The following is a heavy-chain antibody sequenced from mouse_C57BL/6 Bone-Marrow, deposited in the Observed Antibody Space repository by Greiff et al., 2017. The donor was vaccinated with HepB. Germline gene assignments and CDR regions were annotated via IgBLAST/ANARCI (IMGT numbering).Heavy chain of an antibody. V-gene: IGHV6-3*01. CDR3: TGPYYYGSSLHFDY. Sequence: EVKVVESGGGLVQPGGSMKLSCVASGFTFSNYWMNWVRQSPEKGLEWVAQIRLKSDNYATHYAESVKGRFTISRDDSKSSVYLQMNNLRAEDTGIYYCTGPYYYGSSLHFDYWGQGTTLTVSS. CDR2: IRLKSDNYAT. J-gene: IGHJ2*01. D-gene: IGHD1-1*01. CDR1: GFTFSNYW.